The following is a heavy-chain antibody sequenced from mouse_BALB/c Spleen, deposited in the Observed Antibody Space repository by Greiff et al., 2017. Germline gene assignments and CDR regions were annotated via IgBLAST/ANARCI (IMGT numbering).Heavy chain of an antibody. Sequence: EVQLQQSGAELVRPGASVKLSCTASGFNIKDYYMHWVKQRPEQGLEWIGWIDPENGDTEYAPKFQGKATMNADTSSNTTYLQLSSLTSDVTAVYYCNGGSAYWGQGTLVTVSA. CDR3: NGGSAY. D-gene: IGHD3-1*01. J-gene: IGHJ3*01. CDR2: IDPENGDT. V-gene: IGHV14-4*02. CDR1: GFNIKDYY.